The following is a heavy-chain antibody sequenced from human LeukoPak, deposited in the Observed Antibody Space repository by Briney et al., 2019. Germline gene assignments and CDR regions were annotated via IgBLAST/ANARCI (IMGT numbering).Heavy chain of an antibody. J-gene: IGHJ6*03. V-gene: IGHV1-2*02. CDR3: ARGGLRVMVYRLYYMDV. CDR2: INPNSGDT. CDR1: GYSFTGYY. Sequence: SVKVSCKASGYSFTGYYMHWVRQAPGQGLEWMGWINPNSGDTKYAQKFQGRVTMTRDTSISTAYMELTRLRSDDTAVYYCARGGLRVMVYRLYYMDVWGKGTTVTVSS. D-gene: IGHD2-8*01.